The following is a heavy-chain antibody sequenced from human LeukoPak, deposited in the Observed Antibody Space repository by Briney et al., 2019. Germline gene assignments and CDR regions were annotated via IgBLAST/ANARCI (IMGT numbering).Heavy chain of an antibody. J-gene: IGHJ4*02. V-gene: IGHV3-7*01. CDR1: GFTFSSYW. Sequence: GGSLRLSCAASGFTFSSYWMSWVRQAPGKGLEWVANIKEDGSEKYHVDSVKGRFTISRDNAKNSLYLQMNSLRAEDTAVYYCAKARKLYYDSSGLLDYWGQGTLVTVSS. D-gene: IGHD3-22*01. CDR3: AKARKLYYDSSGLLDY. CDR2: IKEDGSEK.